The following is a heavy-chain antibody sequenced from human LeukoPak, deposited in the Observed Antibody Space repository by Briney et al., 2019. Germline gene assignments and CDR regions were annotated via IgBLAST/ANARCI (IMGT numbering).Heavy chain of an antibody. CDR1: GYTFTSYC. Sequence: GASVKVSCKASGYTFTSYCISWVRQAPGQGLEWMGWISAYNGNTYYAPNLQGRVTMTTDTSTSTAYMELRSLRSDDMAVYYCARDNLAAIAGWGLDYWGQGTLVTVSS. CDR2: ISAYNGNT. J-gene: IGHJ4*02. D-gene: IGHD2-15*01. V-gene: IGHV1-18*03. CDR3: ARDNLAAIAGWGLDY.